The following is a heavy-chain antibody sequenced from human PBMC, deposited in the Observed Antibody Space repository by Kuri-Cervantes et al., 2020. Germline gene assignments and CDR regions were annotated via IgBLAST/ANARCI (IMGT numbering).Heavy chain of an antibody. CDR2: ISWNSGNI. D-gene: IGHD6-6*01. CDR3: AKDSHAARDS. V-gene: IGHV3-9*01. Sequence: GGSLRLSCAASGFTFDDYATHWVRQAPGKGLEWVSGISWNSGNIDYADSVKGRFTISRDNAKNSLSLQMDGLRAEDTALYYCAKDSHAARDSWGQGTLVTVSS. CDR1: GFTFDDYA. J-gene: IGHJ4*02.